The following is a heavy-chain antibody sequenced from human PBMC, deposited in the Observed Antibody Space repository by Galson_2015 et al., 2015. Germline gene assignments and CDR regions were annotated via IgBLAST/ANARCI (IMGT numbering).Heavy chain of an antibody. CDR2: IYYSGST. V-gene: IGHV4-59*01. J-gene: IGHJ4*02. D-gene: IGHD6-13*01. CDR1: GGSISSYY. Sequence: ETLSLTCTVSGGSISSYYWSWIRQPPGKGLEWIGYIYYSGSTNYNPSLKSRVTISVDTSKNQFSLKLSSVTAADTAVYYCARGGAAAAGTPTENDYWGQGTLVTVSS. CDR3: ARGGAAAAGTPTENDY.